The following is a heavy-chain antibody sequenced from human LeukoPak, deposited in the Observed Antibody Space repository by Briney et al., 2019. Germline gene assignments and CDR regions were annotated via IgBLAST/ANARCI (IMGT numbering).Heavy chain of an antibody. CDR2: MYTSGST. J-gene: IGHJ4*02. Sequence: SETLSLTCTVSGGSISSYYWSWIRQPAGKGLEWIGRMYTSGSTNYNPSLKSQVTISVDTSKNQFSLKLSSVTAADTAVYYCARDRGLYGGFDYWGQGTLVTVSS. CDR3: ARDRGLYGGFDY. CDR1: GGSISSYY. V-gene: IGHV4-4*07. D-gene: IGHD3-10*01.